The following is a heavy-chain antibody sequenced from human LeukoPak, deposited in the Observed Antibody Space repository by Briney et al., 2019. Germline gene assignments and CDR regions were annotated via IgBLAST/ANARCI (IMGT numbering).Heavy chain of an antibody. J-gene: IGHJ3*02. D-gene: IGHD6-19*01. V-gene: IGHV3-13*01. Sequence: GGSLRLSCAASGFTFSSYDMHWVRQATGKGLEWVSAIGTAGDTYYPGSVKGRFTISRENAKNSLYLQMNSLRAGDTAVYYCARSGYSSGWYAFDIWGQGTMVTASS. CDR2: IGTAGDT. CDR3: ARSGYSSGWYAFDI. CDR1: GFTFSSYD.